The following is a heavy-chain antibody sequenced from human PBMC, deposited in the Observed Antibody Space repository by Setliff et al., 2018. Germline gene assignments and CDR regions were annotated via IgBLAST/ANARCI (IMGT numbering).Heavy chain of an antibody. CDR1: GYTFTSYG. D-gene: IGHD2-15*01. CDR3: ARAVGYCSGGSCYKGDDY. J-gene: IGHJ4*02. V-gene: IGHV1-18*01. CDR2: ISAYNGNT. Sequence: GVSVKVSCKASGYTFTSYGISWVRQAPGQGLEWMGWISAYNGNTNYAQKLQGRVTMTTDTSTNTAYMEVRSLGSDDTAMYYCARAVGYCSGGSCYKGDDYWGQGTLVTVPQ.